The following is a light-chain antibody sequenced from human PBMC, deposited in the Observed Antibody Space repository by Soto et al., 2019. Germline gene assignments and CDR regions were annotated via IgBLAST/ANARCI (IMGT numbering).Light chain of an antibody. CDR2: EVR. CDR3: TSSTPTGALV. CDR1: NTDVGGYNY. Sequence: QSALTQPASVSGSPGQSITASCTGTNTDVGGYNYVSWYQHRPGKAPRLMIYEVRNRLSGVSNRFSGSKSGNTASLTISGLQSEDEADYYCTSSTPTGALVFGSGTKLTVL. V-gene: IGLV2-14*01. J-gene: IGLJ6*01.